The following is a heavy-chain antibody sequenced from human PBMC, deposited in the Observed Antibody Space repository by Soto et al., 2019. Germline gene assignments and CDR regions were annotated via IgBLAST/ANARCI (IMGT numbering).Heavy chain of an antibody. Sequence: GGSLRLSCAASGFTFSSYGMHWVRQAPGKGLEWVAVIWYDGSNKYYADSVKGRFTISRDNSKNTLYLQMNSLRAEDTAVYYCARDDYSNYVGAFDIWGQGTMVTVSS. J-gene: IGHJ3*02. CDR2: IWYDGSNK. V-gene: IGHV3-33*01. CDR3: ARDDYSNYVGAFDI. D-gene: IGHD4-4*01. CDR1: GFTFSSYG.